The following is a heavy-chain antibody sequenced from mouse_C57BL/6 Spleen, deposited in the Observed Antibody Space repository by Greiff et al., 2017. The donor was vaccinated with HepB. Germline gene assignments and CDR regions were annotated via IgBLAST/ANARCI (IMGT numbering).Heavy chain of an antibody. V-gene: IGHV5-4*01. Sequence: DVKLVESGGGLVKPGGSLKLSCAASGFTFSSYAMSWVRQTPEKRLEWVATISDGGSYTYYPDNVKGRFTISRDNAKNNLYLQMSHLKSEDTAMYYCAREVPWQGAYWGQGTLVTVSA. D-gene: IGHD6-1*01. CDR3: AREVPWQGAY. CDR1: GFTFSSYA. J-gene: IGHJ3*01. CDR2: ISDGGSYT.